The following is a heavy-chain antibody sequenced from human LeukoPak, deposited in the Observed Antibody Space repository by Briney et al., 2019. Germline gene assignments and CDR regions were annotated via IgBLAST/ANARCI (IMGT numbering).Heavy chain of an antibody. Sequence: PSQTLSLTCAVSGGSISSGGYSWSWIRQPPGKGLEWIGYIYHSGSTYYNPSLKSRVTISVDRSKNQFSLKLSSVTAADTAVYYCARQRRRGYHAFDIWGQGTMVTVSS. CDR1: GGSISSGGYS. CDR3: ARQRRRGYHAFDI. CDR2: IYHSGST. J-gene: IGHJ3*02. V-gene: IGHV4-30-2*01. D-gene: IGHD5-12*01.